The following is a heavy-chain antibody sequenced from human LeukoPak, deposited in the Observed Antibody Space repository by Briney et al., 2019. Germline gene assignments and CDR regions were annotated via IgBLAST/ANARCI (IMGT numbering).Heavy chain of an antibody. V-gene: IGHV3-30*18. CDR2: ISYDGSNK. CDR3: AKDMYYGSGSLDYGMDV. Sequence: PGGSLRLSCAASGFTFSSYGMHWVRQAPGKGLEWVAVISYDGSNKYYADSVKGRFTISRDNSKNTLYLQMNSLRAEDTAVYYCAKDMYYGSGSLDYGMDVWGQGTTVTVSS. D-gene: IGHD3-10*01. J-gene: IGHJ6*02. CDR1: GFTFSSYG.